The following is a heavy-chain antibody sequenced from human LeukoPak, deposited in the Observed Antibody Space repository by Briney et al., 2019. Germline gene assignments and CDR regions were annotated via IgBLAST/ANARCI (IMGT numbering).Heavy chain of an antibody. V-gene: IGHV3-7*03. D-gene: IGHD5/OR15-5a*01. CDR3: AKVTLVSGNFDH. CDR2: IKLDGSEK. CDR1: GFTFGKYW. Sequence: GSLRLSCVASGFTFGKYWMSWVRQAPGKGLEWVANIKLDGSEKNYVDSVKGRFTISRDNTKNSLYLQMNSLRAEDTAVYYCAKVTLVSGNFDHWGQGTLVTVSS. J-gene: IGHJ4*02.